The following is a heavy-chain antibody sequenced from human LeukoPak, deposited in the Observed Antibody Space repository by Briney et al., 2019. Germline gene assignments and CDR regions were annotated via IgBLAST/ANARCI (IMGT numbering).Heavy chain of an antibody. V-gene: IGHV4-59*01. CDR3: ARHAYIAAAPFDY. J-gene: IGHJ4*02. D-gene: IGHD6-13*01. CDR2: ICYSGST. CDR1: GGSIRSYY. Sequence: PSETLSLTCIVSGGSIRSYYWSWIRQPPGKGLEWIGYICYSGSTDHNPSLKSRVTISVDTSKNQLSLKLSSVTAADTAVYYCARHAYIAAAPFDYWGQGTLVTVSS.